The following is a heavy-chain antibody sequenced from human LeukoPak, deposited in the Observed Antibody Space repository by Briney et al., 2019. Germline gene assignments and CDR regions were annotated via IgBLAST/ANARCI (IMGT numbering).Heavy chain of an antibody. J-gene: IGHJ3*02. Sequence: GGSLKISCKGSGYNFVNYWIGWVRQMPGKGLEWMGIIYPGGSNTRYSPSFQGQVTISLDKSISTAFLLWNSLKASDAAMYYCARHKCSSTSCYAFDIWGQGTMVTVSS. CDR1: GYNFVNYW. V-gene: IGHV5-51*01. CDR2: IYPGGSNT. CDR3: ARHKCSSTSCYAFDI. D-gene: IGHD2-2*01.